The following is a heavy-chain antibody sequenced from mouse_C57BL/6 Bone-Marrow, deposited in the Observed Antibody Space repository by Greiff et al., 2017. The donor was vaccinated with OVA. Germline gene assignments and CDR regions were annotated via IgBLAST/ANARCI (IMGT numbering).Heavy chain of an antibody. J-gene: IGHJ1*03. CDR2: IDPSDSYT. Sequence: QVQLQQPGAELVMPGASVKLSCKASGYTFTSYWMHWVKQRPGQGLEWIGEIDPSDSYTNYNQKFKGKSTLTVDKSSSTAYMQLSSLTSEESADYYCAREDLFDWYFDVWGTGTTVTVSS. V-gene: IGHV1-69*01. CDR3: AREDLFDWYFDV. CDR1: GYTFTSYW.